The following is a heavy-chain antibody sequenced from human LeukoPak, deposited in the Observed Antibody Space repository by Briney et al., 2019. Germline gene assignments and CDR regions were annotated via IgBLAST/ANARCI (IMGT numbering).Heavy chain of an antibody. Sequence: SETLSLTCTVSGGSISSSSYYWSWIRQPPGKGLEWIGYISYSGGTNYNPSLKSRVTISLDTSKNQFSLKLSSVTAADTAVYYCAGGGQWLVQGYWGQGTLVTVSS. J-gene: IGHJ4*02. CDR2: ISYSGGT. CDR3: AGGGQWLVQGY. D-gene: IGHD6-19*01. V-gene: IGHV4-61*01. CDR1: GGSISSSSYY.